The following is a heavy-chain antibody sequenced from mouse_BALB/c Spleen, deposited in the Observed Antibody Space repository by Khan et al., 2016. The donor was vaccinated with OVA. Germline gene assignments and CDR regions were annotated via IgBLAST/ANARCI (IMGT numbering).Heavy chain of an antibody. CDR1: GFTFSSFG. D-gene: IGHD2-1*01. V-gene: IGHV5-17*02. CDR2: MSSGSSTI. CDR3: VRSGCNFRLYFEL. Sequence: EVELVESGGGLVQPGGSRKLSCAASGFTFSSFGMHWVRQAPKKGLEWVAYMSSGSSTIYYVDTVKGRFTITRDNPKNTLFLQMTSLRSEDTAMYCCVRSGCNFRLYFELWGAGTAVTVSS. J-gene: IGHJ1*01.